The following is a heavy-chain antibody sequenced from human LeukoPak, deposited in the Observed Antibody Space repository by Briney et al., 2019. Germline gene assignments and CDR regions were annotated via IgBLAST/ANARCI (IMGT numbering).Heavy chain of an antibody. CDR3: ARGSSSWRFDY. J-gene: IGHJ4*02. CDR1: GGSTSGSY. D-gene: IGHD6-13*01. Sequence: SQTLSLTCTVSGGSTSGSYWSWVRQPPGKGLQWIGYVHYTGSTDYNPSLKSRVTIYIDTPKNQVSLRMTSVTAADTAVYYCARGSSSWRFDYWGQGTLVTVSS. V-gene: IGHV4-59*01. CDR2: VHYTGST.